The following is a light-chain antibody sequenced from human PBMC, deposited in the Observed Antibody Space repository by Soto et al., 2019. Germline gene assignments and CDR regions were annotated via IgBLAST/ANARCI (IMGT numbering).Light chain of an antibody. CDR3: QHYGSSPYT. J-gene: IGKJ2*01. CDR1: QSVSSSY. Sequence: EIVLTQSPGTLSLSPGERATLSCRASQSVSSSYLAWYQQKPGQAPRLLIHGASSRATGIPDRFSGSGSGTDFTLTISRLEPEDFAVYYCQHYGSSPYTFGQGTNLEIK. CDR2: GAS. V-gene: IGKV3-20*01.